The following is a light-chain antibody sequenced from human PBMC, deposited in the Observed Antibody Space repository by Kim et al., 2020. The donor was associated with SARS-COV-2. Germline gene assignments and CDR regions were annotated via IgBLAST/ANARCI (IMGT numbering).Light chain of an antibody. V-gene: IGKV1-39*01. J-gene: IGKJ5*01. CDR3: QQSYNTPPIT. CDR1: QTIHIY. Sequence: SVGDRVTLPCRASQTIHIYLNWYQQKPGKAPKLLIESASTLQSGVPSRFSGSGSGTDFTLTISSVQPEDFATYYCQQSYNTPPITFGQGTRLEIK. CDR2: SAS.